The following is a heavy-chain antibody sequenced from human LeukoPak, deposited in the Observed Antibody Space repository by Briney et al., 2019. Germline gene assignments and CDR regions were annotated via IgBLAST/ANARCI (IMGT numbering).Heavy chain of an antibody. CDR3: ARDRLRYFDWGNAFDI. J-gene: IGHJ3*02. Sequence: SETLSLTCTVSGGSLSSYYWRWVRQPPGKGLEWIGYIYYSGSTNYNPSLKSRVTISVDTSKNQFSLKLSSVTAADTAVYYCARDRLRYFDWGNAFDIWGQGTMVTVSS. CDR2: IYYSGST. CDR1: GGSLSSYY. V-gene: IGHV4-59*01. D-gene: IGHD3-9*01.